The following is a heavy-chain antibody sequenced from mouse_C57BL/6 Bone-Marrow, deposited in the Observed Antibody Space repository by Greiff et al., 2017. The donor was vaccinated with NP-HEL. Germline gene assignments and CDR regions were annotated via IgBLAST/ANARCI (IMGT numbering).Heavy chain of an antibody. CDR1: GYSITSGYY. V-gene: IGHV3-6*01. CDR2: ISYDGSN. Sequence: VQLKESGPGLVKPSQSLSLTCSVTGYSITSGYYWNWIRQFPGNKLEWMGYISYDGSNNYNPSLKNRISITRDTSKNQFFLKLNSVTTEDTATYYCAREKGYYYGSGAYWGQGTLVTVSA. CDR3: AREKGYYYGSGAY. J-gene: IGHJ3*01. D-gene: IGHD1-1*01.